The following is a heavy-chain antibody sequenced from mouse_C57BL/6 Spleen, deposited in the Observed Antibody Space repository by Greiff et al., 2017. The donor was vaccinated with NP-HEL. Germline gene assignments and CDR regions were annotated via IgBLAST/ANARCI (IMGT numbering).Heavy chain of an antibody. CDR2: IDPENGDT. CDR3: TTYSLRAMDY. Sequence: EVQLQQSGAELVRPGASVKLSCTASGFNIKDDYMHWVKQRPEQGLEWIGWIDPENGDTEYASKFQGKATITADTSSNTAHLQLSSLTSEDTAVYYCTTYSLRAMDYWGQGTSVTVSS. D-gene: IGHD3-2*02. V-gene: IGHV14-4*01. CDR1: GFNIKDDY. J-gene: IGHJ4*01.